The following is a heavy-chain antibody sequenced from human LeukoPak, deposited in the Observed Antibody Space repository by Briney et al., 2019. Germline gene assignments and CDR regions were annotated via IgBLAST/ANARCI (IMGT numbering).Heavy chain of an antibody. CDR1: GGSFSGYY. V-gene: IGHV4-34*01. CDR2: INHSGST. Sequence: SETLSLTCAVYGGSFSGYYWSWIRQPPGKGLEWIGEINHSGSTNYNPSLKSRVTISVDTSKNQFSLKLSSVTAADTAVYYCARSTHRSSGYGYWGQGTLVTVSS. J-gene: IGHJ4*02. D-gene: IGHD5-12*01. CDR3: ARSTHRSSGYGY.